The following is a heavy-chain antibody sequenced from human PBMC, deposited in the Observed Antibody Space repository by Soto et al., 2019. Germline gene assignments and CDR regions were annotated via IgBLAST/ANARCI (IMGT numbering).Heavy chain of an antibody. CDR3: ARATYYYDSSGYSDRVLDY. Sequence: QVQLQESGPGLVKPSQTLSLTCTVSGGSISSGGYYWSWIRQHPGKGLEWIGYIYYSGNTYYNPYIKSRVTISEDTSKNQFSLKLSSVTAADTAVYYCARATYYYDSSGYSDRVLDYWGQGTLVTVSS. CDR1: GGSISSGGYY. CDR2: IYYSGNT. V-gene: IGHV4-31*03. D-gene: IGHD3-22*01. J-gene: IGHJ4*02.